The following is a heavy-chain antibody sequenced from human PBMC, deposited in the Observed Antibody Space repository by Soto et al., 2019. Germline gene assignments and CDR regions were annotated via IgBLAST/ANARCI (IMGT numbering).Heavy chain of an antibody. Sequence: GGSLRLSCAASGFSFKNYGMHWVRQAPGKGLEWVSSISSSSSYIYYADSVKGRFTISRDNAKNSLYLQMNSLRAEDTAVYYCAREQDYYYGMDAWGQGTTVTVSS. J-gene: IGHJ6*02. CDR3: AREQDYYYGMDA. CDR1: GFSFKNYG. CDR2: ISSSSSYI. V-gene: IGHV3-21*01.